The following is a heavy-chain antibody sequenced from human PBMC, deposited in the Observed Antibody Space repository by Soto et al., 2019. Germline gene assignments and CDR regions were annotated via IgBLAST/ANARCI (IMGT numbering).Heavy chain of an antibody. CDR2: MNPNSGNT. Sequence: QVQLVQSGAEVKKPGASVKVSCKASGYTFTSYDINWVRQATGQGLEWMGWMNPNSGNTGYAQKFQGRVTMTRNTSISTAYMELSSLRSEDTAVYYCARALRYFDWLLPYFDYWGQGTLVIVSS. CDR3: ARALRYFDWLLPYFDY. V-gene: IGHV1-8*01. CDR1: GYTFTSYD. D-gene: IGHD3-9*01. J-gene: IGHJ4*02.